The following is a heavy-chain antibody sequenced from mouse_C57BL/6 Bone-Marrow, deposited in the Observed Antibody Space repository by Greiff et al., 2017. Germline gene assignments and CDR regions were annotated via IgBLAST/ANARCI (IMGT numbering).Heavy chain of an antibody. Sequence: EVQLQQSGTVLARPGASVKMSCKTSGYTFTSYWMHWVNQRPGQGLEWIGAIYPGNSDTSYNQKFKGKANLTAVTSASTAYMELSSLTNEDSAVYNCKRRYYFDYWGQGTTLTVSS. V-gene: IGHV1-5*01. CDR2: IYPGNSDT. CDR3: KRRYYFDY. J-gene: IGHJ2*01. CDR1: GYTFTSYW.